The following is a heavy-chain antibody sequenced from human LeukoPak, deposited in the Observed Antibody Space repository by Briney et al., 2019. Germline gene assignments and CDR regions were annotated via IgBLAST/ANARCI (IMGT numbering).Heavy chain of an antibody. CDR3: ARETGSAVGSTDFDY. V-gene: IGHV3-30-3*01. J-gene: IGHJ4*02. D-gene: IGHD4-17*01. CDR2: ISYDGSNK. Sequence: GGSLRLSCAASGFTFSSFAIHWVRQAPGKGLEWVAVISYDGSNKYYADSVKGRFTISRDNSKNTLYLQMNSLRAEDTAVYYCARETGSAVGSTDFDYWGQGTLVTVSS. CDR1: GFTFSSFA.